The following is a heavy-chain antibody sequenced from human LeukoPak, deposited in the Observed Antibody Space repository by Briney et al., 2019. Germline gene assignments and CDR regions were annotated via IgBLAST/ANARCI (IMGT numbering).Heavy chain of an antibody. D-gene: IGHD3-9*01. Sequence: PSETLSLTCTVSGGSISSYYWSWFRQPPGKGLEWIGYIYYSGSTNYNPSLKSRVTISVDTSKNQFSLKLSSVTAADTAVYYCARVARYFDPSVFDYWGQGTLVTVSS. CDR3: ARVARYFDPSVFDY. V-gene: IGHV4-59*13. CDR2: IYYSGST. J-gene: IGHJ4*02. CDR1: GGSISSYY.